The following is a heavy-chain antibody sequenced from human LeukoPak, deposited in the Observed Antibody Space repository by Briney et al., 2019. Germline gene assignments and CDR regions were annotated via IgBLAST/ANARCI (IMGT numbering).Heavy chain of an antibody. J-gene: IGHJ4*02. Sequence: GGPLRLSCAASGFTVSSNYMTWVRQAPGKGLEWVSVIYRAGNTYYADSVKGRFTISRDNSKNTLYLQMNSLRAGDTAVYYCATPHFDDWGQGTLVTVSS. CDR3: ATPHFDD. CDR1: GFTVSSNY. V-gene: IGHV3-66*02. CDR2: IYRAGNT.